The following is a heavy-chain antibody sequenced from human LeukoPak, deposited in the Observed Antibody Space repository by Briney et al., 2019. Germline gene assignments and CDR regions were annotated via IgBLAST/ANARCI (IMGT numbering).Heavy chain of an antibody. CDR1: GGTFSSYA. CDR2: IIPILGIA. CDR3: ARDSSGRSYYYYYGMDV. V-gene: IGHV1-69*04. D-gene: IGHD1-26*01. J-gene: IGHJ6*02. Sequence: GASVKVSCKASGGTFSSYAISWVRQAPGQGLEWMGRIIPILGIADYAQKFQGRVTITADKSTSTAYMELSSLRSEDTAVYYCARDSSGRSYYYYYGMDVWGQGTTVTVSS.